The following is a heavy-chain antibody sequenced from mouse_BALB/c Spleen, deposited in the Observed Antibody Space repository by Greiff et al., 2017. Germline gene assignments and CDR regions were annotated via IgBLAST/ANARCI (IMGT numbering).Heavy chain of an antibody. V-gene: IGHV1-18*01. J-gene: IGHJ4*01. D-gene: IGHD2-2*01. Sequence: VQLKQSGPELVKPGASVKIPCKASGYTFTDYNMDWVKQSHGKSLEWIGDINPNNGGTIYNQKFKGKATLTVDKSSSTAYMELRSLTSEDTAVYYCARSPYGYDYAMDYWGQGTSVTVSS. CDR1: GYTFTDYN. CDR2: INPNNGGT. CDR3: ARSPYGYDYAMDY.